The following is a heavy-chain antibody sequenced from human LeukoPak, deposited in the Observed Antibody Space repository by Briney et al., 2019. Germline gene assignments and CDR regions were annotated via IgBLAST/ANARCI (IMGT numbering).Heavy chain of an antibody. CDR3: AKGYSYGIDY. D-gene: IGHD5-18*01. CDR1: GFTFSDYY. Sequence: GGSLRLSCAASGFTFSDYYMTWIRQAPRKGLEWVSYITSSGTSIYYADSVKGRFTISRDNAKSSLYLQMNSLRAEDTAVYYCAKGYSYGIDYWGQGTLVTVSS. V-gene: IGHV3-11*04. J-gene: IGHJ4*02. CDR2: ITSSGTSI.